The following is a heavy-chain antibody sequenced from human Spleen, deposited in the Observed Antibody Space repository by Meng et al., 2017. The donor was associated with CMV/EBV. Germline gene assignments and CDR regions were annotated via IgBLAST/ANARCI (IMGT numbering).Heavy chain of an antibody. CDR2: ISYDGTSK. Sequence: FTFSTSAMHWVRQAPGKGLAWVAIISYDGTSKYYTDSVKGRFTISRDNPKNTLYLQLDSLRADDTAVYFCARDRGYGYKTTPYYLDYWGQGTLVTVSS. D-gene: IGHD5-18*01. J-gene: IGHJ4*02. CDR3: ARDRGYGYKTTPYYLDY. V-gene: IGHV3-30-3*01. CDR1: FTFSTSA.